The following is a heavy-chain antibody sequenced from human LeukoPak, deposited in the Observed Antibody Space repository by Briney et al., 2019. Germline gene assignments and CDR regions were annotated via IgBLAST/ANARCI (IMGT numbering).Heavy chain of an antibody. D-gene: IGHD5-18*01. Sequence: GGSLRLSCAASGFTFDDYAMHWVRQAPGRGLEWVSLISGDGDSTYYADSVKGRFTISRDNSKNSLYLQMNSLRTEDTALFYCAKDIYSYGYNFDYWGQGTLVTVSS. CDR2: ISGDGDST. J-gene: IGHJ4*02. CDR3: AKDIYSYGYNFDY. CDR1: GFTFDDYA. V-gene: IGHV3-43*02.